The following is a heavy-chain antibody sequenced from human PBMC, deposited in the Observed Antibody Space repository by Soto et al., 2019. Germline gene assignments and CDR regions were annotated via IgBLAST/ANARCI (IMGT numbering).Heavy chain of an antibody. CDR2: INSRGSTT. CDR1: GFTFSSFE. CDR3: ARSDGYSGSSTDY. D-gene: IGHD5-12*01. Sequence: GGSLRLSCGAFGFTFSSFEMNWVRQAPLKGPEWLSFINSRGSTTYYADSVRGRFTISRDNAKNLAFLQMNSLRAEDTAVYYCARSDGYSGSSTDYWGQGTLVTVSS. J-gene: IGHJ4*02. V-gene: IGHV3-48*03.